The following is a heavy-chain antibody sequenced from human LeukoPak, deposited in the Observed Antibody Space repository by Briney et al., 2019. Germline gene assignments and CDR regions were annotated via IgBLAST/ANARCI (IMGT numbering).Heavy chain of an antibody. V-gene: IGHV4-34*01. CDR2: IHYGGKT. CDR1: GGSVHGYY. D-gene: IGHD4-17*01. CDR3: ASLHYGDYEIDY. J-gene: IGHJ4*02. Sequence: SETLSLTCAVYGGSVHGYYWSWIRQPPGKGLEWIGEIHYGGKTKYYPALKSRVTISADTPNNQFSLKLTSMTAADTAVYYCASLHYGDYEIDYWGQGTLVTVSS.